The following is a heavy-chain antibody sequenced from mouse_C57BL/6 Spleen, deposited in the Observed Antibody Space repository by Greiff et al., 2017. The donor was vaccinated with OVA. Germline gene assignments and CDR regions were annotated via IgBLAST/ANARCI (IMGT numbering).Heavy chain of an antibody. Sequence: VQLQQSGPELVKPGASVKISCKASGYAFSSSWMNWVKQRPGQGLEWIGNINPSNGGTNYNEKFKSKATLTVDKASSTAYMQLSSLTSEDSSVYYCARYNYDYDWFAYWGQGTLVTVSA. V-gene: IGHV1-53*01. D-gene: IGHD2-4*01. CDR2: INPSNGGT. CDR3: ARYNYDYDWFAY. CDR1: GYAFSSSW. J-gene: IGHJ3*01.